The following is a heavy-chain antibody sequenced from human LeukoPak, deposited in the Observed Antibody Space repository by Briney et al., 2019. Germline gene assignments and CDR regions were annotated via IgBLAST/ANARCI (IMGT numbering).Heavy chain of an antibody. V-gene: IGHV1-46*01. Sequence: GASVKVSCKASGYTLTSYQMHWVRQAPGQGLEWVGIINPGGGATRYAQKFQGRITMTRDTSTSTVYMELSSLRSEDTAVYYCARDYYDSSSFRTPSDYWGQGTLVTVSS. CDR3: ARDYYDSSSFRTPSDY. J-gene: IGHJ4*02. CDR2: INPGGGAT. CDR1: GYTLTSYQ. D-gene: IGHD3-22*01.